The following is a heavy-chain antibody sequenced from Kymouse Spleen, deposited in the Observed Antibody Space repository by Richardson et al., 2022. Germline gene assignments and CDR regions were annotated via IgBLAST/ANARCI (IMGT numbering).Heavy chain of an antibody. Sequence: EVQLVESGGGLVQPGGSLRLSCAASGFTFSSYDMHWVRQATGKGLEWVSAIGTAGDTYYPGSVKGRFTISRENAKNSLYLQMNSLRAGDTAVYYCARGAMVRGVIITPYFDYWGQGTLVTVSS. CDR1: GFTFSSYD. J-gene: IGHJ4*02. CDR2: IGTAGDT. D-gene: IGHD3-10*01. V-gene: IGHV3-13*01. CDR3: ARGAMVRGVIITPYFDY.